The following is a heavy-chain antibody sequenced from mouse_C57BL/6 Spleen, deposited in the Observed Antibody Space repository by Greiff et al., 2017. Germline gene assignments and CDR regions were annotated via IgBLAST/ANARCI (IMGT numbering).Heavy chain of an antibody. D-gene: IGHD1-1*01. J-gene: IGHJ1*03. CDR2: SRNKANDYTT. CDR1: GFTFSDFY. CDR3: ARDAGDYYGSRSLEYFDV. V-gene: IGHV7-1*01. Sequence: EVKLVESGGGLVQSGRSLRLSCATSGFTFSDFYMEWVRQAPGKGLEWIAASRNKANDYTTEYNASVKGRFIVSRDTSQSILDLQMNALRAEDTAIYYWARDAGDYYGSRSLEYFDVWGTGTTVTVSS.